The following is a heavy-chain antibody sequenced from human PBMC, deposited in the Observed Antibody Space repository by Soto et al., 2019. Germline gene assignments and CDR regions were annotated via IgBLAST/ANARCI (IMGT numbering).Heavy chain of an antibody. V-gene: IGHV4-4*07. CDR2: IFANGHA. D-gene: IGHD6-13*01. Sequence: SETLSLTCIVSGGSISEKYWNWVRQPPGKGLEWIGLIFANGHADYNPSLKSRVTMSVDASKNQFSLRLTSMTAADTAVYYCVASLAASGLNWLDPWGRGTLVTVSS. J-gene: IGHJ5*02. CDR1: GGSISEKY. CDR3: VASLAASGLNWLDP.